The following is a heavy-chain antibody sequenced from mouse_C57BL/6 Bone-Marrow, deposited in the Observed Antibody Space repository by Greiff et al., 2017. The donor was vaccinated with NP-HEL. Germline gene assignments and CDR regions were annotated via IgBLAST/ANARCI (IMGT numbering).Heavy chain of an antibody. Sequence: QVQLQQPGAELVMPGASVTLSCKASGYTFTSYWMHWVKQRPGQGLEWIGEIDPSDSYTNYNQKFKGKSTLTVDKSSSTAYMQLSSLTSEDSAVYYCARGWLLGAMDYWGQGTSVTVSS. CDR2: IDPSDSYT. J-gene: IGHJ4*01. CDR1: GYTFTSYW. D-gene: IGHD2-3*01. V-gene: IGHV1-69*01. CDR3: ARGWLLGAMDY.